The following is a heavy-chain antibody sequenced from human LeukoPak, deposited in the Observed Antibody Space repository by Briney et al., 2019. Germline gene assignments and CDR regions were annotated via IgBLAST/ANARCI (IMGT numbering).Heavy chain of an antibody. CDR1: GGSISSYY. J-gene: IGHJ3*02. CDR2: IYYSGST. CDR3: ARHQQRAFDI. Sequence: SETLSLTCTVSGGSISSYYWSWIRQPPGQGLERIGYIYYSGSTNYNPSLTSRVPISVDTSTNQFSLKLSSVTAADTAVYYCARHQQRAFDIWGQGTMVTVSS. V-gene: IGHV4-59*01. D-gene: IGHD1/OR15-1a*01.